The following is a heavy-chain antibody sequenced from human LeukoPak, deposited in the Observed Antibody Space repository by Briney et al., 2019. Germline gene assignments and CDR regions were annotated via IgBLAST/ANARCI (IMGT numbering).Heavy chain of an antibody. V-gene: IGHV1-8*01. Sequence: ASVKVSCKASGYTFTSYDINWVRQATGQGLEWMGWMNPNSGNTGYAQKFQGRVTMTRNTSISTAYMELSSLRSEDTAVYYCARGLVVPAAIRRVYYFDYWGQGTLVTVSS. CDR2: MNPNSGNT. CDR3: ARGLVVPAAIRRVYYFDY. CDR1: GYTFTSYD. D-gene: IGHD2-2*01. J-gene: IGHJ4*02.